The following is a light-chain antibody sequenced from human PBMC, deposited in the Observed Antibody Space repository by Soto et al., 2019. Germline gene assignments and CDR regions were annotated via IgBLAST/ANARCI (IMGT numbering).Light chain of an antibody. J-gene: IGKJ3*01. CDR1: QSVSSY. Sequence: EIVLTQSPATLSLSPGERATLSCRASQSVSSYLAWYQQKPGQAPRFLIYDASNRATGIPARFSGSGSGTDFTLTISSLEPEDFAVYYCQQRSNGGTFGPGTKVDIK. V-gene: IGKV3-11*01. CDR3: QQRSNGGT. CDR2: DAS.